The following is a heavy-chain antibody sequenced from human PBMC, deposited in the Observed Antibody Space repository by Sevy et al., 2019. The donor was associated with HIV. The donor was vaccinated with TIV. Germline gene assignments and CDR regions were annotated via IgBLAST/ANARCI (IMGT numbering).Heavy chain of an antibody. J-gene: IGHJ4*02. V-gene: IGHV3-21*01. CDR3: ARSGYNYGWIDY. Sequence: GGSLRLSCAASGFIFSSYDMNWVRQAPGKGLQWVSSISLSNTSMYYVHSVKGRFSISRDNARNSLSLQMNSLRAEDTAVYYCARSGYNYGWIDYWGQGTLVTVSS. CDR1: GFIFSSYD. D-gene: IGHD5-18*01. CDR2: ISLSNTSM.